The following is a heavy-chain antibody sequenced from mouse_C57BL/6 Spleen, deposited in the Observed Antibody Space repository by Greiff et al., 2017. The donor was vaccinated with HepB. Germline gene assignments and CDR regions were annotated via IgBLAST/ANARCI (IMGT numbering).Heavy chain of an antibody. Sequence: QVQLQQPGTELVKPGASVKLSCKASGYTFTSYWMHWVKQRPGQGLEWIGNINPSNGGTNYNEKFKSKATLTVDKSSSTAYMQLRSLTSEDSSFYSCARLFTVRVYFDYWGQGTTLTVSS. V-gene: IGHV1-53*01. CDR2: INPSNGGT. D-gene: IGHD1-1*01. CDR3: ARLFTVRVYFDY. J-gene: IGHJ2*01. CDR1: GYTFTSYW.